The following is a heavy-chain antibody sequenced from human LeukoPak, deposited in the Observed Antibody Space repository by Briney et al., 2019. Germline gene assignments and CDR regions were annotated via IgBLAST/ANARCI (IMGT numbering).Heavy chain of an antibody. V-gene: IGHV3-21*01. CDR3: ARDAGDFDLS. D-gene: IGHD3-10*01. CDR2: ISGNSRYI. CDR1: GFTFSTYS. Sequence: PGGSLRLSCAASGFTFSTYSMNWVRQAPGKGLEWVSCISGNSRYIYYADSVKGRFTISRDNAKNSLYLQMNGLRAEDTAVYYCARDAGDFDLSWGQGTLVTVSS. J-gene: IGHJ5*02.